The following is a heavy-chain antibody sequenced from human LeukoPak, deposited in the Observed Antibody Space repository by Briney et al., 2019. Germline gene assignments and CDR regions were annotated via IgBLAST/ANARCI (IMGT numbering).Heavy chain of an antibody. CDR3: ARYCSSTSCHSDAFDI. CDR1: GYTFTRHG. CDR2: ISGYNGDT. D-gene: IGHD2-2*01. Sequence: ASVKVSCKASGYTFTRHGIAWVRQAPEQGLEWVGWISGYNGDTNYAQNLQGRVTMTTDTSTSTAYMELRSLRSDDTAVYYCARYCSSTSCHSDAFDIWGQGTMVTVSS. V-gene: IGHV1-18*01. J-gene: IGHJ3*02.